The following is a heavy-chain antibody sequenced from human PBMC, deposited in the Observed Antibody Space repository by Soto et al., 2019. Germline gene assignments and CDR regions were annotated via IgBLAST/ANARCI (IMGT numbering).Heavy chain of an antibody. CDR2: ISYDGNNK. CDR3: AKDHYPPGSAINWAVNWFDA. D-gene: IGHD3-10*01. V-gene: IGHV3-30-3*01. CDR1: GFTFSDYT. Sequence: GGSLRLSCAASGFTFSDYTIHWVRQAPGKGLEWVAVISYDGNNKKYADSVEGRFTISRDNSKNTLYLQLNSLRDEDTAVYYCAKDHYPPGSAINWAVNWFDAWGQGNLV. J-gene: IGHJ5*02.